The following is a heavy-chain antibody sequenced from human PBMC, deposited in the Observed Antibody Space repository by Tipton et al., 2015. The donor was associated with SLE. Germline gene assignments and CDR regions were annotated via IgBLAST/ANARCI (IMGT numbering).Heavy chain of an antibody. CDR2: IHDGGSS. J-gene: IGHJ4*02. CDR3: ARVREGHNYDFDN. CDR1: GGSISSYY. D-gene: IGHD5-24*01. V-gene: IGHV4-59*01. Sequence: TLSLTCTVSGGSISSYYWSWIRQPPGKGLEWIGYIHDGGSSNYNPSLKSRVAISLDTSKNQFSLRLTSVTAADTAVYFCARVREGHNYDFDNWGQGTPVTVSS.